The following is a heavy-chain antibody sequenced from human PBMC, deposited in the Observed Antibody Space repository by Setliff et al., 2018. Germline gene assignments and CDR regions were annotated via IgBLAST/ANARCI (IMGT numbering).Heavy chain of an antibody. CDR2: IYHSVST. J-gene: IGHJ3*02. V-gene: IGHV4-4*02. CDR1: GGSISSSNW. D-gene: IGHD3-22*01. Sequence: SETLSLTCAVSGGSISSSNWWSWVRQPPGKGLEWMGEIYHSVSTNYNPSLRSLVTISVDKSKTQFSLKLSSVTAADTAVYYCAREKKARSPDSSGRMEDAFDIWGQGTMFTVSS. CDR3: AREKKARSPDSSGRMEDAFDI.